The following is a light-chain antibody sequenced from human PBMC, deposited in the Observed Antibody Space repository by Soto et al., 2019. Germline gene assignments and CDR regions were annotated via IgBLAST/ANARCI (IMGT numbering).Light chain of an antibody. CDR1: SSDVGSYNR. J-gene: IGLJ1*01. Sequence: LTQPPSVSGSPGQSVTISCTGTSSDVGSYNRVSWYQQPPGTAPKLMIYEISNRPSGVPDRFSGSKSGNTASLTISGLQAEDEADYYCSSYTSTSTYVFGTGTKVTVL. V-gene: IGLV2-18*02. CDR3: SSYTSTSTYV. CDR2: EIS.